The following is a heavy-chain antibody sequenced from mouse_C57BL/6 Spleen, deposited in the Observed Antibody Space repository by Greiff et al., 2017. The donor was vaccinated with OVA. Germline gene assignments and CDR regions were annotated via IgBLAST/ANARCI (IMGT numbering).Heavy chain of an antibody. CDR1: GYTFTSYW. CDR3: ARSSNYDWYFDV. CDR2: INPSNGGT. Sequence: VQLQQPGPELVKPGASVKLSCKASGYTFTSYWMHWVKQRPGQGLEWIGNINPSNGGTNYNEKFKSKATLNVDKSSSTAYMQLSSLTSEDSAVYYCARSSNYDWYFDVWGTGTTVTVSS. J-gene: IGHJ1*03. V-gene: IGHV1-53*01. D-gene: IGHD2-5*01.